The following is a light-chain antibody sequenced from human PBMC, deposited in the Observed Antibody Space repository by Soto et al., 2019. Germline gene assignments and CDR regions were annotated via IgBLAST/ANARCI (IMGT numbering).Light chain of an antibody. J-gene: IGLJ1*01. Sequence: QSVLTQPPSVSGAPGQRVTISCTGSSSNIGAGYNVHWYQQLPGTAPKLLIYGNTNRPSGVPDRFSASKSDTSASLAITGLQAEDEADYYCQSYDSSLSVSYVFGTGTKVTVL. CDR2: GNT. V-gene: IGLV1-40*01. CDR3: QSYDSSLSVSYV. CDR1: SSNIGAGYN.